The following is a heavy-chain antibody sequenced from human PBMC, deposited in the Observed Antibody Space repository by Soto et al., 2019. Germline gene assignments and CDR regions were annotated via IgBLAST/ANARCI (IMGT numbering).Heavy chain of an antibody. CDR1: GYTFTSYG. Sequence: GASVKVSCKASGYTFTSYGITWVRQAPGQGLEWMGWINAGNGNTKYSQKFQGRVTITRDTSASTAYMELSSLRSEDTAVYYCARDLPTTYYDFWSGLFPLAEYGMDVWGQGTTVTVSS. CDR3: ARDLPTTYYDFWSGLFPLAEYGMDV. V-gene: IGHV1-3*01. CDR2: INAGNGNT. D-gene: IGHD3-3*01. J-gene: IGHJ6*02.